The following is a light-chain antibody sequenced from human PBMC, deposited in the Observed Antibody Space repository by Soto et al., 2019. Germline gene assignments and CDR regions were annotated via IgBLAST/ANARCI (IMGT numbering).Light chain of an antibody. CDR1: SGNIASNY. Sequence: NFMLTQPHSVSESPGKTVTISCTRSSGNIASNYVQWYQQPPGSAPTTVIYEDNQRPSGVPDRFSGSIDSSSNSAALTISGLRTEDEADYYCQSYDASNQVFGGGTKLTVL. V-gene: IGLV6-57*03. CDR3: QSYDASNQV. CDR2: EDN. J-gene: IGLJ2*01.